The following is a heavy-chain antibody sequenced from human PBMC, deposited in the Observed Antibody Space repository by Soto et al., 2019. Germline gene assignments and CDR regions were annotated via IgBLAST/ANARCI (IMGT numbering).Heavy chain of an antibody. CDR2: LNPTNGDT. D-gene: IGHD6-19*01. Sequence: QVQLVQSGAEVKKPGASVKVSCQASGYTFTSYDISWVRQAPGQGLEWMGSLNPTNGDTDYAQKFQGRVTMTRNTSMNTAYMELRSLSPDDTAVFYCARADQMAAPMDYAMDVWGQGTTVTVSS. V-gene: IGHV1-8*01. CDR3: ARADQMAAPMDYAMDV. CDR1: GYTFTSYD. J-gene: IGHJ6*02.